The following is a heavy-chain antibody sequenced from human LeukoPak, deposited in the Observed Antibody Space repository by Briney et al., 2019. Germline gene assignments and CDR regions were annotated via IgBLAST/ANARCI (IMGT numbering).Heavy chain of an antibody. D-gene: IGHD1-1*01. CDR2: IRGSGGST. CDR1: RFTFSNYA. V-gene: IGHV3-23*01. CDR3: AKPPNDYSDNRYTWSFDY. Sequence: GGSLRLSRAASRFTFSNYAMSWVRQAPGKGLEWVSTIRGSGGSTYYADSVKGRFTVSRDNSKNTLYLQMNSLRAEDTAVYYCAKPPNDYSDNRYTWSFDYWGQGTLVTVSS. J-gene: IGHJ4*02.